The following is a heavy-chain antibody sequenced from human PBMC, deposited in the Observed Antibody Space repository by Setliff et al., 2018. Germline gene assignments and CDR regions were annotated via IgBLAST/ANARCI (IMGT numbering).Heavy chain of an antibody. CDR3: ARDRVTTLENYYYYYGMDV. V-gene: IGHV4-39*07. D-gene: IGHD4-17*01. CDR2: IYYSGST. Sequence: SETLSLTCTVSGGSISSSSYSWGWIRQPPGKGLEWIGSIYYSGSTYYNPSLKSRVTISVDTSNNQFSLKLSSVTAADTAVYYCARDRVTTLENYYYYYGMDVWGQGTTVTVSS. J-gene: IGHJ6*02. CDR1: GGSISSSSYS.